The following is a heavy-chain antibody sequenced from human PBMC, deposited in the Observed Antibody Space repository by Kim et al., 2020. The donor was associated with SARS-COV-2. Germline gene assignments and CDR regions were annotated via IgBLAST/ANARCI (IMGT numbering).Heavy chain of an antibody. D-gene: IGHD6-6*01. J-gene: IGHJ6*02. CDR1: GFTFSSYG. V-gene: IGHV3-33*01. Sequence: GGSLRLSCAASGFTFSSYGMHWVRQAPGKGLEWVAVIWYDGSNKYYADSVKGRFTISRDNSKNTLYLQMNSLRAEDTAVYYCVREVHSSSSVIRVNSYYYSGMDVGCQGTTVTVSS. CDR3: VREVHSSSSVIRVNSYYYSGMDV. CDR2: IWYDGSNK.